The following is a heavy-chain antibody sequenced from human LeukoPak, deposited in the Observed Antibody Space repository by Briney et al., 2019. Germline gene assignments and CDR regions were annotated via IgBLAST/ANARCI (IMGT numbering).Heavy chain of an antibody. CDR1: GFTFSSYG. CDR3: ARESPTPLNNYYYYFYMDV. Sequence: GGSLRLSCAASGFTFSSYGMHWVRQAPGKGLEWVAFIRYDGSNKYYADSVKGRFTISRDNSKNTLYLQMNSLRAEDTAVYYCARESPTPLNNYYYYFYMDVWGKGTTVTVSS. CDR2: IRYDGSNK. J-gene: IGHJ6*03. V-gene: IGHV3-30*02.